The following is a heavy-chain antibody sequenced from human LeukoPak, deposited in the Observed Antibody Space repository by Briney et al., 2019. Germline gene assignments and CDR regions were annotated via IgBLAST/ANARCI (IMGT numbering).Heavy chain of an antibody. CDR3: AKDRYSYAFEYSDS. CDR1: GFTFSSYG. J-gene: IGHJ4*02. D-gene: IGHD5-18*01. Sequence: GGSRRLSCAASGFTFSSYGMHWFRQAPGKGLDGLAFISNDGSKKYYADSVKGRFTISRDNSKNTLSLQVSSLRAEDTAVYYCAKDRYSYAFEYSDSWGQGTLVTVSS. V-gene: IGHV3-30*18. CDR2: ISNDGSKK.